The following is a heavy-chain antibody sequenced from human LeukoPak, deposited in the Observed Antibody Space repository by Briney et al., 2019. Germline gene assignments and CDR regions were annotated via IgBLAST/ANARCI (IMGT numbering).Heavy chain of an antibody. V-gene: IGHV2-70*11. Sequence: QSGPALVKPTQTLTLTCTFSGFSLSTSGMCVSWIRQPPGKALEWLARIDWDDDKYYSTSLKTRLTISKDTSKNQVVLTMTNMDPVDTATYYCARITMVLGAMGGFDYWGQGTLVTVSS. CDR1: GFSLSTSGMC. CDR3: ARITMVLGAMGGFDY. CDR2: IDWDDDK. D-gene: IGHD3-10*01. J-gene: IGHJ4*02.